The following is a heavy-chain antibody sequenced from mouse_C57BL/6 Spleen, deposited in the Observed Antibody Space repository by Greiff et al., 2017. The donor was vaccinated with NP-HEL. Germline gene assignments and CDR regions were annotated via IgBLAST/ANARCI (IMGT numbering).Heavy chain of an antibody. CDR2: IYPGGGYT. D-gene: IGHD2-4*01. V-gene: IGHV1-63*01. CDR1: GYTFTNYW. CDR3: ARSGYDWNYAMDY. J-gene: IGHJ4*01. Sequence: QVQLKESGAELVRPGTSVKMSCKASGYTFTNYWIGWAKQRPGHGLEWIGDIYPGGGYTNYNEKFKGKATLTADKSSSTAYMQFSSLTSEDSAIYYCARSGYDWNYAMDYWGQGTSVTVSS.